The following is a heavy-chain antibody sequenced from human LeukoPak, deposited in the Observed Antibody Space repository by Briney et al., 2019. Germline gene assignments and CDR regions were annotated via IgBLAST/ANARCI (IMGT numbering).Heavy chain of an antibody. CDR1: GFTFCIYS. CDR2: ISSSSSYI. V-gene: IGHV3-21*01. J-gene: IGHJ4*02. D-gene: IGHD1-26*01. Sequence: GGSLRLSCAASGFTFCIYSMNWVRQAPGKGLEWVSSISSSSSYIYYADSVKGRFTISRDNAKNSLYLQMNSLRAEDTAVYYCARDSGSSKSAGSYIDYWGQGTLVTVSS. CDR3: ARDSGSSKSAGSYIDY.